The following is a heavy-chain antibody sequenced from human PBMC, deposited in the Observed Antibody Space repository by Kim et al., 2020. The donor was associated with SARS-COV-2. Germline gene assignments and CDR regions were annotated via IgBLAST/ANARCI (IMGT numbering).Heavy chain of an antibody. V-gene: IGHV1-2*02. J-gene: IGHJ4*02. CDR3: ATGSRFFDF. CDR2: INPNRGDT. Sequence: ASVKVSCKASGYTFTDYYLYWVRQAPGQGLEWMGWINPNRGDTHYAQNFRGRVTVTRDTSISTVYMEVSNLKSDDTAVYYCATGSRFFDFWGQGTPVTVSS. CDR1: GYTFTDYY. D-gene: IGHD3-10*01.